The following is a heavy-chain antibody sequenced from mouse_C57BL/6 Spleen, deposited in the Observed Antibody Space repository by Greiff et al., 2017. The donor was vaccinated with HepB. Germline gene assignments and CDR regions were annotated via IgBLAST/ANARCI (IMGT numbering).Heavy chain of an antibody. J-gene: IGHJ3*01. CDR3: ARSGYYGNYAPFAY. D-gene: IGHD2-1*01. CDR2: INPNNGGT. CDR1: GYTFTDYN. V-gene: IGHV1-18*01. Sequence: VVEPGASVKIPCKASGYTFTDYNMDWVKQSHGKSLEWIGDINPNNGGTIYNQKFKGKATLTVDKSSSTAYMELRSLTSEDTAVYYCARSGYYGNYAPFAYWGQGTLVTVSA.